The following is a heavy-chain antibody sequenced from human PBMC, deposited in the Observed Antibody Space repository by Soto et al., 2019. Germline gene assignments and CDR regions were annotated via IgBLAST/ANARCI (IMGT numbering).Heavy chain of an antibody. CDR1: GFTFSNAW. J-gene: IGHJ3*02. Sequence: GGSLRLSCAASGFTFSNAWMSWVRQAPGKGLEWVGRIKSKTDGGTTDYAAPVKGRFTISRDDSKNTLYLQMNSLKTEDTAVYYCTTDQDDYSLDAFDIWGQGTMVTVSS. CDR3: TTDQDDYSLDAFDI. V-gene: IGHV3-15*01. D-gene: IGHD4-4*01. CDR2: IKSKTDGGTT.